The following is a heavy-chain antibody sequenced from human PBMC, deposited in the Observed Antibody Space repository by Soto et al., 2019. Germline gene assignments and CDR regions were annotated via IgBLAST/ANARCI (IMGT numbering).Heavy chain of an antibody. Sequence: EVQLLESGGGLVQPGGSLRRSGAASGFTFSSYAMTWVRQAPGKGLEWVSAISGSGGTTYHADSVKGGFTISRDNSKNTLYLRMNSLRAEDAAVYYFETPPYSSSSYYYYGMDVWGQGTTVTVSS. J-gene: IGHJ6*02. CDR2: ISGSGGTT. D-gene: IGHD6-6*01. V-gene: IGHV3-23*01. CDR1: GFTFSSYA. CDR3: ETPPYSSSSYYYYGMDV.